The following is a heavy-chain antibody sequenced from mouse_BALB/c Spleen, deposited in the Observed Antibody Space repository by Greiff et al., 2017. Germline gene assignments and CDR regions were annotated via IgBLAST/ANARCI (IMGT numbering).Heavy chain of an antibody. CDR3: ARWDRFYFDD. Sequence: LQQPGAELVKPGASVKMSCKASGYTFTSYNMHWVKQTPGQGLEWIGAIYPGNGDTSYNQKFKGKATLTADKSSSTAYMQLSSLTSEDSAVYYCARWDRFYFDDWGQGTTLTVSS. V-gene: IGHV1-12*01. CDR2: IYPGNGDT. D-gene: IGHD2-14*01. J-gene: IGHJ2*01. CDR1: GYTFTSYN.